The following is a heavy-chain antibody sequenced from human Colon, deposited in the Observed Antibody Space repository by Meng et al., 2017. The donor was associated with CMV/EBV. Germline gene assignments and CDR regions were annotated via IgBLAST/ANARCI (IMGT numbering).Heavy chain of an antibody. V-gene: IGHV4-61*01. Sequence: SETLSLTCSISGGFVRSGSFYWSWIRQPPGKGLEWLGYIYKNGSTNYNPSLKSRVSMSVDTSNNQFSLKLSSVTAADTAVYYCARSLVGDILTGYLYFFDYWGQGTQVTVSS. D-gene: IGHD3-9*01. J-gene: IGHJ4*02. CDR1: GGFVRSGSFY. CDR2: IYKNGST. CDR3: ARSLVGDILTGYLYFFDY.